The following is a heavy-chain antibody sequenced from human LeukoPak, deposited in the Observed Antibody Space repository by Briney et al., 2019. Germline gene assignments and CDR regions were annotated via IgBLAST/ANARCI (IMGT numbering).Heavy chain of an antibody. J-gene: IGHJ4*02. CDR1: GYTFTSYY. CDR2: INPSGGST. CDR3: ARNRVDYYDSSGYYGGFDY. Sequence: ASVKVSCKASGYTFTSYYMHWVRQAPGQGLEWMGMINPSGGSTSYAQNFQGRVTITRNTSISTAYMELSSLRSEDTAVYYCARNRVDYYDSSGYYGGFDYWGQGTLVTVSS. D-gene: IGHD3-22*01. V-gene: IGHV1-46*01.